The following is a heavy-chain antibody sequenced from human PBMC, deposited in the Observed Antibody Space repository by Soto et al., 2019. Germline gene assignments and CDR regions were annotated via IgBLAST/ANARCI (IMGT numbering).Heavy chain of an antibody. D-gene: IGHD6-19*01. CDR1: GFTFSSYA. V-gene: IGHV3-23*01. J-gene: IGHJ5*02. CDR3: AKVKEQWLVQGWFDP. Sequence: PGGSLSLSCAASGFTFSSYAMSWVRQAPGKGLEWVSAISGSGGSTYYADSVKGRFTISRDNSKNTLYLQMNSLRAEDTAVYYCAKVKEQWLVQGWFDPWGQGTLVTVSS. CDR2: ISGSGGST.